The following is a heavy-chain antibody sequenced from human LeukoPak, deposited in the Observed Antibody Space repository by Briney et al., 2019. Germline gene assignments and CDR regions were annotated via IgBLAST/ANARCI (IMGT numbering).Heavy chain of an antibody. Sequence: QPGGSLRLSCAASGFTFSSYGMHWVRQAPGKGLEWVAVIWYDGSNKYYADSVKGRFTISRDNSKNTLYLQMNSLRAEDTAVYYCARDRFVVVVAATPSNWFDPWGQGTLVTVSS. V-gene: IGHV3-33*01. D-gene: IGHD2-15*01. CDR1: GFTFSSYG. CDR2: IWYDGSNK. CDR3: ARDRFVVVVAATPSNWFDP. J-gene: IGHJ5*02.